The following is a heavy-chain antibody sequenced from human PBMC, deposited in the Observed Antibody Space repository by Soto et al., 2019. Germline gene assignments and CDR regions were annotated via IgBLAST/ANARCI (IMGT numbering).Heavy chain of an antibody. V-gene: IGHV4-30-2*01. Sequence: SETLSLTCNVSGDSITTDGYSWSWIRQPPGKGLEWIGYIYHTGTAYYNPSLRSRVTPSVDRTKNQFSLSLSSMTAAATAEYYWAKEAWERIFDFRGQGTLVTVS. CDR2: IYHTGTA. D-gene: IGHD1-26*01. J-gene: IGHJ4*02. CDR3: AKEAWERIFDF. CDR1: GDSITTDGYS.